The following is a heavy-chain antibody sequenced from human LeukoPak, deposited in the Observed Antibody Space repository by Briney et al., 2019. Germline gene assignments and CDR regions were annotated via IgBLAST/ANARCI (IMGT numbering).Heavy chain of an antibody. D-gene: IGHD3-22*01. J-gene: IGHJ4*02. V-gene: IGHV1-46*01. CDR3: ATPRHYYDSSGYPQN. Sequence: ASVKVSCKASGYTFTSYYMHWVRQAPGQGLEWMGIINPSGGSTSYAQKFQGRVTMTWDTSTSTVYMELSSLRSEDTAVYYCATPRHYYDSSGYPQNWGQGTLVTVSS. CDR2: INPSGGST. CDR1: GYTFTSYY.